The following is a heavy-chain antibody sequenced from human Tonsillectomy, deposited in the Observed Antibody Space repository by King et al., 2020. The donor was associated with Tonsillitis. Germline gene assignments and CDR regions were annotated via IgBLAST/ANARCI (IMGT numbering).Heavy chain of an antibody. D-gene: IGHD3-10*01. CDR3: ARLWLGESPYFDY. CDR1: GGSISSYY. V-gene: IGHV4-59*08. CDR2: FYYSGST. Sequence: MQLQESGPGLVKPSETLSLTCTVSGGSISSYYWSWIRQPPGKGLEWIGYFYYSGSTNYNPSLKSRVTMSVDTSKNQFSLKLNSVTAADTATYYCARLWLGESPYFDYWGQGTLVLVSS. J-gene: IGHJ4*02.